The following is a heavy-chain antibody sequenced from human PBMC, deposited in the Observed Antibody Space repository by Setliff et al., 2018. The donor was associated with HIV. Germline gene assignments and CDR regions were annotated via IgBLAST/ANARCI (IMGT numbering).Heavy chain of an antibody. CDR1: GGTFSSYG. J-gene: IGHJ4*02. V-gene: IGHV1-18*01. CDR3: AREPYAGRMYFDF. CDR2: ISAYNGNT. Sequence: GASVKVSCKASGGTFSSYGISWVRQAPGQGLEWMGGISAYNGNTHYAQRLQGRVTMTTDTSTGTAYMELRSLKSDDTAVYYCAREPYAGRMYFDFWGQGTLVTVSS. D-gene: IGHD1-26*01.